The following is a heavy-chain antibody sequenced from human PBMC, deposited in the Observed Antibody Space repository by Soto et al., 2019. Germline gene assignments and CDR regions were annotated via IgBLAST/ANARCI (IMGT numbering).Heavy chain of an antibody. J-gene: IGHJ4*02. CDR2: ISGSGGST. D-gene: IGHD3-3*01. CDR1: GFTFSSYA. Sequence: EVQLLEYGGGLVQPGGSLRLSCAASGFTFSSYAMSWVRQAPGKGLEWVSAISGSGGSTYYADSVKGRFTISRDNSKNTLYLQMNSLRAEDTAVYYCASGHYDFWSGLYWGQGTLVTVSS. CDR3: ASGHYDFWSGLY. V-gene: IGHV3-23*01.